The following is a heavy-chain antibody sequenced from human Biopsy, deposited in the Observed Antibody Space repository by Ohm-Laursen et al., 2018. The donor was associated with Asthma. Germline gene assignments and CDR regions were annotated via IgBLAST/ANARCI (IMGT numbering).Heavy chain of an antibody. D-gene: IGHD5-18*01. V-gene: IGHV3-30*04. Sequence: SLRLSCTASGFTFSSYAMHWVRQAPGKGLQWVAGISYDGLNKYYGDSVRGRFTISRDNSENTMYLQMNSLRVEDTAVYYCARDRHGVDSAMGAGDYWGQGTLVSVSS. J-gene: IGHJ4*02. CDR2: ISYDGLNK. CDR1: GFTFSSYA. CDR3: ARDRHGVDSAMGAGDY.